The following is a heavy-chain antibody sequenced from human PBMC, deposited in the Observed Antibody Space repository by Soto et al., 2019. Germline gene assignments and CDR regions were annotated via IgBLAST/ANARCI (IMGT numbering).Heavy chain of an antibody. Sequence: GGSLRLSCVAPDFSFTHQAMTWVRLPPGKGLQWVAALSHDGGKISYRDSVRGRFTISRVNSKITLYLQMHSLKAEDTAAYFFAKQMGTWVDTAIDFWGQGTQVTSPQ. J-gene: IGHJ4*02. D-gene: IGHD1-1*01. CDR3: AKQMGTWVDTAIDF. CDR1: DFSFTHQA. CDR2: LSHDGGKI. V-gene: IGHV3-23*01.